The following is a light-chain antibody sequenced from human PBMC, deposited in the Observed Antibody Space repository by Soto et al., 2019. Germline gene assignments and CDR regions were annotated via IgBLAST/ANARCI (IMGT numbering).Light chain of an antibody. Sequence: EVVLTQSPATLSLSPGERATLSCRASQNVRTFLDWYQQKPGQAPRLLIYAASNRATGIPDRFSGSGSGTAFTLTISSLEPEDFAVYYCQQHSHWPPWTFGQGTRVDIQ. V-gene: IGKV3-11*01. CDR3: QQHSHWPPWT. CDR2: AAS. CDR1: QNVRTF. J-gene: IGKJ1*01.